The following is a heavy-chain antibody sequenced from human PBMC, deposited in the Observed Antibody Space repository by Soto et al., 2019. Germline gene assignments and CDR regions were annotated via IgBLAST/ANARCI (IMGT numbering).Heavy chain of an antibody. CDR2: IGASGAGT. V-gene: IGHV3-23*01. CDR3: ALRKTGSFFDY. J-gene: IGHJ4*02. D-gene: IGHD1-26*01. Sequence: GGSLRLSCAASGFTFSTYAMSWVRQAPGKGLDWVSAIGASGAGTYYAGSVKGRFTISRDNSKNTLHLQMSNLRAEDTAIYYCALRKTGSFFDYWGQGTLVTVSS. CDR1: GFTFSTYA.